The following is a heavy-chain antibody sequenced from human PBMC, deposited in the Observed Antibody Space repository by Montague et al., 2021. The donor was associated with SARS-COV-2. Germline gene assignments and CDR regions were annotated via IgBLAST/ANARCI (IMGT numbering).Heavy chain of an antibody. D-gene: IGHD2-15*01. CDR3: ARGVIAAPGYFDY. J-gene: IGHJ4*02. CDR1: GGSFNSGAYF. V-gene: IGHV4-31*03. CDR2: IYYSGNS. Sequence: TLSLTCTVSGGSFNSGAYFWSWIRQHPEKGLDWIAYIYYSGNSYSNPSLKSRVALSVDTSKKQFSLNLTSVTAADTATCYCARGVIAAPGYFDYWGQGTLVTVSS.